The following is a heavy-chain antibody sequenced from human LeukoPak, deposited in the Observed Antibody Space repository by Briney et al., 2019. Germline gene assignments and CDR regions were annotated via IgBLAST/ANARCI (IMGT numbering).Heavy chain of an antibody. J-gene: IGHJ4*02. CDR2: SNPNSGGT. CDR3: ATAAPKRAIEY. Sequence: GASVKVSCKASGYTFTGYYMHWVRQAPGQGLEWMGWSNPNSGGTNYAHKFQGRVTMTRDTSISTAYMELSRLRSDDTAVYYCATAAPKRAIEYWGQGPLVTVSS. CDR1: GYTFTGYY. V-gene: IGHV1-2*07. D-gene: IGHD1-26*01.